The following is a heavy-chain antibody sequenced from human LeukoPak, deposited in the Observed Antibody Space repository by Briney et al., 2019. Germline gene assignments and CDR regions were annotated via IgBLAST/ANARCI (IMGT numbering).Heavy chain of an antibody. CDR2: ISYDGSNK. D-gene: IGHD4-17*01. CDR1: GFTFSSYG. J-gene: IGHJ4*02. V-gene: IGHV3-30*18. Sequence: GRSLRLSCAASGFTFSSYGMHWVRQAPGKGLEWVAVISYDGSNKYYADSVKGRFTISRDNSKNTLYLQMNSLRAEDTAVYYCAKDHYGDYPYYFDYWGQGTLVTVSS. CDR3: AKDHYGDYPYYFDY.